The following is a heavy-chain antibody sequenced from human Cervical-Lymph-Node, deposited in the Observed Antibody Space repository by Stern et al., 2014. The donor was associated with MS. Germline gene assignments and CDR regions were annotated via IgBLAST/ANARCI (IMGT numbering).Heavy chain of an antibody. V-gene: IGHV1-69-2*01. CDR1: GYTFIDYY. CDR3: TSRNFGP. CDR2: VDPKDGAT. Sequence: EVQLVQSGAEVKEPGATVKISCKVSGYTFIDYYLHWVRQAPGKGLEWMGLVDPKDGATKLSERVQGRFTITADNYIATAYKDLSGRRSEDTAIYYCTSRNFGPWGQGTLVTVSS. J-gene: IGHJ5*02.